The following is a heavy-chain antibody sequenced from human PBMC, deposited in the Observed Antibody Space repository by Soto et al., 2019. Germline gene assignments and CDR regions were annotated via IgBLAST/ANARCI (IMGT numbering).Heavy chain of an antibody. CDR3: ARYDGWRQSAYYFDS. CDR1: GYSFTNYW. Sequence: GESLKISCKGSGYSFTNYWIGWVRQMPGKGLEWMGIIYPGESDTRYSPSFQGQVTISVDKSISTAYLQWSSLKASDTAMYYCARYDGWRQSAYYFDSWGQGALVTVSS. D-gene: IGHD3-16*01. J-gene: IGHJ4*02. V-gene: IGHV5-51*01. CDR2: IYPGESDT.